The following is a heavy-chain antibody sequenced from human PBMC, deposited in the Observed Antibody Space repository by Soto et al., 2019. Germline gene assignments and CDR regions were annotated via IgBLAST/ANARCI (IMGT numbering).Heavy chain of an antibody. CDR1: GYTFTSYC. CDR2: ISAYNGNT. D-gene: IGHD2-21*02. V-gene: IGHV1-18*01. CDR3: ARDIYSRVVTATDDY. J-gene: IGHJ4*02. Sequence: ASVKVSCKASGYTFTSYCISWVRQAPGQGLEWMGWISAYNGNTNYAQKLQGRVTMTTDTSTSTAYMELRSLRSDDTAVYYCARDIYSRVVTATDDYWGQGTLVTVSS.